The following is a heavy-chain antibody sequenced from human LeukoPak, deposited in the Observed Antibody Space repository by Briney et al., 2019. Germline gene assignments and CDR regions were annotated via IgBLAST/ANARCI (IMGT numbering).Heavy chain of an antibody. V-gene: IGHV3-74*01. CDR2: IHPDGNST. Sequence: PGRSLRLSCAASGFTFSSSSMHWVRQAAGKGLVWVSRIHPDGNSTDYADSVKGRFTISRDNAKNTLYLQMNSLRAEDTAVYYCAHYYDDSGYSDYWGQGTLVAVSS. J-gene: IGHJ4*02. CDR3: AHYYDDSGYSDY. CDR1: GFTFSSSS. D-gene: IGHD3-22*01.